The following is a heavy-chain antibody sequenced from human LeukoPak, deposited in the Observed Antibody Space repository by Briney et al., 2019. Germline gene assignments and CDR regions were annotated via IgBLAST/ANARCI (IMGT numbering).Heavy chain of an antibody. CDR1: GYTFTSYA. CDR3: ARDRDVVVPAARASYYYYGMDV. D-gene: IGHD2-2*01. CDR2: INAGNGNT. V-gene: IGHV1-3*01. J-gene: IGHJ6*02. Sequence: ASVKVSCKASGYTFTSYAMHWVRQAPGQRLEWMGWINAGNGNTKYSQKFQGRVTITRDTSASTAYMELSSLRSEDTAAYYCARDRDVVVPAARASYYYYGMDVWGQGTTVTVSS.